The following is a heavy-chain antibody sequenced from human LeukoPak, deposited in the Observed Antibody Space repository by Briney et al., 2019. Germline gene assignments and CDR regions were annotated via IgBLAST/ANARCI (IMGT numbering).Heavy chain of an antibody. J-gene: IGHJ4*02. CDR1: GFTFSTYG. V-gene: IGHV3-23*01. D-gene: IGHD2-2*01. CDR2: IYGCGADT. Sequence: GGSVRLSCAASGFTFSTYGMTWVRQAPGKGLEGVSSIYGCGADTFYAGSVKDRFTISRDNSKNTLYLRINSLRAEDTALYYCTKTGGPASVHPHNWGQGTLVTVSS. CDR3: TKTGGPASVHPHN.